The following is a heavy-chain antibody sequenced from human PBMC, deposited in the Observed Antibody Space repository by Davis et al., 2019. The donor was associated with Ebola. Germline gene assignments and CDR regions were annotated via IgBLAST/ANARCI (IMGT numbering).Heavy chain of an antibody. CDR3: ARGWELLFDY. CDR2: LYSGGSA. Sequence: PGGSLRLSCAASGFTDSSNYMSWVRQAPGKGLEWVSVLYSGGSADYADSVKGRFTISRDNSKNTPYLQMNSLRAEETAVYYCARGWELLFDYWGQGTLVTVSS. D-gene: IGHD1-26*01. CDR1: GFTDSSNY. V-gene: IGHV3-66*01. J-gene: IGHJ4*02.